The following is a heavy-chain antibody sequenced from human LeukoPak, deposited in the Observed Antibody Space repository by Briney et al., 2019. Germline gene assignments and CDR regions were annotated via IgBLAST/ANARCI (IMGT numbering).Heavy chain of an antibody. V-gene: IGHV1-3*01. CDR3: ARESVYGRRFDP. J-gene: IGHJ5*02. D-gene: IGHD2-8*01. Sequence: EWMGWINAGNGNTKYSQKFQGRVTITRDTSASTVYMELSSLRSEDTAVYYCARESVYGRRFDPWGQGTLVTVSS. CDR2: INAGNGNT.